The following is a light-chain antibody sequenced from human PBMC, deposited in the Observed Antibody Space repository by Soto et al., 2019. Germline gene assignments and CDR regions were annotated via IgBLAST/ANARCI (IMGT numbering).Light chain of an antibody. CDR2: GAS. Sequence: VVMPQSQAPLSASPGERATLSCRASQSVHSNLAWYLQRPGQAPRLLIYGASTRATGIPARFSGSGSGTEFTLTISSLQSEDFAVYYCQQYNNWPPITFGQGTRLEIK. CDR3: QQYNNWPPIT. J-gene: IGKJ5*01. CDR1: QSVHSN. V-gene: IGKV3-15*01.